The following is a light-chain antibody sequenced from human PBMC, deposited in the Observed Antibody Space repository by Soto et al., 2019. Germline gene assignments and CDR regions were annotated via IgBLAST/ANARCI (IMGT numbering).Light chain of an antibody. CDR3: QQYYNWPLT. J-gene: IGKJ1*01. Sequence: PGERVTVSCRASQSVSSSYLTWYQQKPGQAPRLLIYGASTRATGIPARFSGSGSGTEFTLTISSLQSEDFAVFYCQQYYNWPLTFGQGTKVDI. CDR2: GAS. V-gene: IGKV3D-15*01. CDR1: QSVSSSY.